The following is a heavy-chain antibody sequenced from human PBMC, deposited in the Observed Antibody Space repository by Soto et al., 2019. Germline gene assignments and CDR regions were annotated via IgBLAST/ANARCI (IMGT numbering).Heavy chain of an antibody. D-gene: IGHD2-2*02. J-gene: IGHJ3*02. V-gene: IGHV1-69*13. CDR1: GGTFSSYA. Sequence: ASVKVSCKASGGTFSSYAISWVRQAPGQGLEWMGGIIPIFGTANYAQKFQGRVTITAGESTSTAYMELSSLGSEDTAVYYCARLWGGIGYCSSTSCYMGAFDIWGQGTMVTVSS. CDR3: ARLWGGIGYCSSTSCYMGAFDI. CDR2: IIPIFGTA.